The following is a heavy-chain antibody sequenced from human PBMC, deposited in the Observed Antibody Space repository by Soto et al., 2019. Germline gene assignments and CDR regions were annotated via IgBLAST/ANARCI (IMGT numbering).Heavy chain of an antibody. V-gene: IGHV1-69*01. CDR2: IIPIFGTA. D-gene: IGHD3-22*01. CDR1: GGTFSSYA. Sequence: QVQRVQSGAEVKKPGSSVKVSCKASGGTFSSYAISWVRQAPGQGLEWMGGIIPIFGTANYAQKFQGRVTITADESTSTAYMELSSLRSEDTAVYYCARRKNRRDSRGYYNLDYWGQGTLVTVSS. J-gene: IGHJ4*02. CDR3: ARRKNRRDSRGYYNLDY.